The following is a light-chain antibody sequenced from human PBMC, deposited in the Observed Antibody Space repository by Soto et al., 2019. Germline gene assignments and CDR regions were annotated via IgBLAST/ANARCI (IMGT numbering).Light chain of an antibody. CDR2: EVS. CDR3: SSYTSSSTRV. J-gene: IGLJ1*01. V-gene: IGLV2-14*03. CDR1: SSDVGAYDF. Sequence: QSALPQPASVSGSPGQSITISCTGTSSDVGAYDFVSWYQQHPDKAPQLMIYEVSNRPSGVSNRFSGSKSVNTATLTISGLQAEDEADYYCSSYTSSSTRVFGTGTKLTVL.